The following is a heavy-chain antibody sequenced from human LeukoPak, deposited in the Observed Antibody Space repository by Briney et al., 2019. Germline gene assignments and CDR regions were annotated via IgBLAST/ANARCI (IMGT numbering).Heavy chain of an antibody. CDR3: ARCLSEEWLSYFDY. CDR1: GFTFDDYG. Sequence: GGSLRLSCAASGFTFDDYGMSWVRQAPGKGLEWVSGINWNGGSTGYADSVKGRFTISRDNAKNSLYLQMNSLRAEDTALYYCARCLSEEWLSYFDYWGQGTLVTVSS. D-gene: IGHD3-3*01. V-gene: IGHV3-20*04. CDR2: INWNGGST. J-gene: IGHJ4*02.